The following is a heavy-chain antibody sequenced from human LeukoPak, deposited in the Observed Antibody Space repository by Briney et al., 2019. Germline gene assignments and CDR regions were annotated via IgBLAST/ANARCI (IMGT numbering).Heavy chain of an antibody. Sequence: ASVKVSCKASGYTFTSYGISWVRQAPGQGFEWMGWISAYNGNTNYAQKLQGRVTMTTDTSTSTAYMELRSLRSDDTAVYYCARGAIDIVEAVAATFFDYWGQGTLVTVSS. V-gene: IGHV1-18*01. CDR1: GYTFTSYG. CDR3: ARGAIDIVEAVAATFFDY. CDR2: ISAYNGNT. D-gene: IGHD2-15*01. J-gene: IGHJ4*02.